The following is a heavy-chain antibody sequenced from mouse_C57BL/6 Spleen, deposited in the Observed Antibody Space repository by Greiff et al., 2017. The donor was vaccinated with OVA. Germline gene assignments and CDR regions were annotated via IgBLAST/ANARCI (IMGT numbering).Heavy chain of an antibody. D-gene: IGHD2-4*01. CDR3: ARYDYDKALYFDY. CDR2: ISNGGGST. Sequence: VESGGGLVQPGGSLKLSCAASGFTFSDYYMYWVRQTPEKRLEWVAYISNGGGSTYYPDTVKGRFTISRDNAKNTLYLQMSRLKSEDTAMYYCARYDYDKALYFDYWGQGTTLTVSS. CDR1: GFTFSDYY. V-gene: IGHV5-12*01. J-gene: IGHJ2*01.